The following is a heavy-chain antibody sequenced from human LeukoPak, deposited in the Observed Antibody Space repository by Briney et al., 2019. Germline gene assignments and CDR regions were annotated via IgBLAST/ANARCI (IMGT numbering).Heavy chain of an antibody. CDR3: ARRRSEEFDFDC. V-gene: IGHV1-18*01. Sequence: ASVKVSCKASGYIFSTYGISWVRQPPGQGLEWMGCISGYNGNTNYAQQLQGRVTMTTDTSTSTAYMGLRSLRSDDTAVYYCARRRSEEFDFDCWGQGTLVTVSS. J-gene: IGHJ4*02. CDR1: GYIFSTYG. D-gene: IGHD6-19*01. CDR2: ISGYNGNT.